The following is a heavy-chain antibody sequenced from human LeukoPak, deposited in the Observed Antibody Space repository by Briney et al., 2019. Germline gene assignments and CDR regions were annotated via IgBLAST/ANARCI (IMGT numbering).Heavy chain of an antibody. CDR3: ARDGGSYWRGIDY. V-gene: IGHV4-34*01. D-gene: IGHD1-26*01. CDR1: GGSFSGYY. CDR2: ISHSGNT. Sequence: SETLSLTCAVYGGSFSGYYWSWVRQPPGKGLEWIGEISHSGNTNYNPSLKSRVTISLDTSKKQFFLRLSSVTAADTAVYYCARDGGSYWRGIDYWGQGTLVTVSS. J-gene: IGHJ4*02.